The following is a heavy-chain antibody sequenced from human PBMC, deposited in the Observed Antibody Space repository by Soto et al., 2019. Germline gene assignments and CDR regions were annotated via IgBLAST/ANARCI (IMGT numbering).Heavy chain of an antibody. V-gene: IGHV4-59*01. Sequence: SQILSLTCPVSGRRSSGGYWGCFRQPARNALDYIGHIYSTGSTRYNPALTSRLTISLDTSREQFSLKLTSVTPAYTAVYYRARGRHCTSTSCFGFPSIWFDSGGQGTLVTVSS. CDR1: GRRSSGGY. J-gene: IGHJ5*01. CDR3: ARGRHCTSTSCFGFPSIWFDS. CDR2: IYSTGST. D-gene: IGHD2-2*01.